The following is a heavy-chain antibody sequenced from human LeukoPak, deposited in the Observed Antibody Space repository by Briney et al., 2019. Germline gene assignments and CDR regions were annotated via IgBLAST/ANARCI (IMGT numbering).Heavy chain of an antibody. CDR1: GGTFSSYA. Sequence: WASVKVSCKASGGTFSSYAISWVRQAPGQGLEWMGGIIPIFGTANYAQKFQGRVTMTEDTSTDTAYMELSSLRSEDTAVYYCATDPAGDAFDIWGQGTMVTVSS. CDR2: IIPIFGTA. D-gene: IGHD3-10*01. J-gene: IGHJ3*02. CDR3: ATDPAGDAFDI. V-gene: IGHV1-69*06.